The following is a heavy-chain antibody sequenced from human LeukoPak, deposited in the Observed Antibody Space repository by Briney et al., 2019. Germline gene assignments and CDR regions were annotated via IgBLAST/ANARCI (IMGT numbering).Heavy chain of an antibody. CDR2: IVGRGGST. V-gene: IGHV3-23*01. J-gene: IGHJ6*03. CDR3: AKRALMKFGGVIEVYYYMDV. CDR1: GFTFSSYG. D-gene: IGHD3-16*02. Sequence: GGSLRLSCAASGFTFSSYGMSWVGQPQGKGREGSRAIVGRGGSTYYADSVKGRFTISRDNSKNTLYLQMNSLRAEDTAVYYCAKRALMKFGGVIEVYYYMDVWGKGTTVTISS.